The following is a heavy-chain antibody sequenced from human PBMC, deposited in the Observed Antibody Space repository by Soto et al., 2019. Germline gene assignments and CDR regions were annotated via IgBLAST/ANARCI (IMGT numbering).Heavy chain of an antibody. Sequence: GASVKVSCKSSGYSFTSYGVSWVRQAPGQGLEWLGWISVYTGNTKQAQKFQDRVTLTTEASTNTAYMELRNLRSDDTAVYYCARDSCTTDRCYTQHFYVWGPGTTVTL. CDR2: ISVYTGNT. CDR1: GYSFTSYG. V-gene: IGHV1-18*04. CDR3: ARDSCTTDRCYTQHFYV. J-gene: IGHJ6*02. D-gene: IGHD2-8*01.